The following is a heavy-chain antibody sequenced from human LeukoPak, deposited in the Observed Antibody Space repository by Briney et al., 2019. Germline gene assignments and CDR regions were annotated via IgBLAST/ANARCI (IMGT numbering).Heavy chain of an antibody. CDR3: ARGSSLPDAFDI. J-gene: IGHJ3*02. Sequence: GGSLRLSCAASGFTFSSYSMNWVRQAPGKGLEWVSSIGSSSSYIYYADSVKGRFTISRGNAKNSLYLQMNSLRAEDTAVYYCARGSSLPDAFDIWGQGTMVTVSS. D-gene: IGHD1-26*01. CDR2: IGSSSSYI. V-gene: IGHV3-21*01. CDR1: GFTFSSYS.